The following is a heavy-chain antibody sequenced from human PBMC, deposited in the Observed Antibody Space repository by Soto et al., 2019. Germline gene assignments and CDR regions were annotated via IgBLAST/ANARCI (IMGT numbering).Heavy chain of an antibody. V-gene: IGHV1-18*01. Sequence: ASVKVSCTASGYHFISYGFTWVRQAPGQGLEWMGWISAYNGNTKCAQKFQGRVSMTTDTSTSAAYMELRSLRSDDTAVYYCARAQYCSGGTCHFDYWGQGTLVTVSS. J-gene: IGHJ4*01. D-gene: IGHD2-15*01. CDR1: GYHFISYG. CDR3: ARAQYCSGGTCHFDY. CDR2: ISAYNGNT.